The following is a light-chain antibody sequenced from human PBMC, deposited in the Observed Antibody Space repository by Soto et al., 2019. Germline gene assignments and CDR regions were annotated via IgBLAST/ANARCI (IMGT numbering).Light chain of an antibody. CDR2: EVS. V-gene: IGLV2-14*01. CDR1: SSDIGAYNY. CDR3: CSHRGYISFYV. Sequence: QSVLTQAASVSGSAGRAITISCTGTSSDIGAYNYVSWYQQHPGKVPKLIISEVSNRPSGVSNRFSGSKSGNTASLTISGLQAEDEADYYCCSHRGYISFYVFGTGTKVTVL. J-gene: IGLJ1*01.